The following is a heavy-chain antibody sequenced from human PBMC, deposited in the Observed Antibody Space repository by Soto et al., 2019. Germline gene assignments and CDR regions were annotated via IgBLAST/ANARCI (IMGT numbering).Heavy chain of an antibody. CDR1: GFTFSSYW. Sequence: GGSLRLSCAASGFTFSSYWMSWVRQAPGKGLEWVANIKQDGSEKYYVDSVKGRFTISRDNAKNSLYLQMNSLRAEDTAVYYCARDRLQRYGPQLQLWTRAVFDYWGQGTLVTVSS. V-gene: IGHV3-7*01. D-gene: IGHD5-18*01. CDR3: ARDRLQRYGPQLQLWTRAVFDY. J-gene: IGHJ4*02. CDR2: IKQDGSEK.